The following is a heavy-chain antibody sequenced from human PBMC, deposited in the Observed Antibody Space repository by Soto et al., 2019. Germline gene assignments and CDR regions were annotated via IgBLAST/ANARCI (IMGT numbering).Heavy chain of an antibody. Sequence: GASVKVSCNASGGTFSSYAISWVRQAPGQGLEWMGGIIPIFGPANYAQKFQGRVTITADESTSTAYMELSSLRSEDTAVYYCASVYSVSGGRPKRVYNGREVWGQRTTGAV. CDR1: GGTFSSYA. CDR2: IIPIFGPA. V-gene: IGHV1-69*13. D-gene: IGHD2-15*01. J-gene: IGHJ6*01. CDR3: ASVYSVSGGRPKRVYNGREV.